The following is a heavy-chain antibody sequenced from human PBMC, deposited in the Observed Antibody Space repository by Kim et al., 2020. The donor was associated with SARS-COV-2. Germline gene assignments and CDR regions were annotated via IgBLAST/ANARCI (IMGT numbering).Heavy chain of an antibody. J-gene: IGHJ5*02. D-gene: IGHD1-20*01. V-gene: IGHV3-33*01. Sequence: GGSLRLSCAASGFTFSDYGIHWVRQAPGKGLEWVAVIWYDGNNTYYTDSVKGRFTISRDNSKNTVYLQMNSLRAEDTAVYYCARDRFAGITGSTGWLDPWGQASLLTVPA. CDR2: IWYDGNNT. CDR3: ARDRFAGITGSTGWLDP. CDR1: GFTFSDYG.